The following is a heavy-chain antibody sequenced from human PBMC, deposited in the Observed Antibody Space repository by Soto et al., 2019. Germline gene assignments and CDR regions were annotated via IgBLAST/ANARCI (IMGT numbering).Heavy chain of an antibody. J-gene: IGHJ4*02. CDR2: TWYDGSNK. D-gene: IGHD3-22*01. V-gene: IGHV3-33*01. CDR3: ARDCPRYDYYYDSSSYYDY. Sequence: GGSLRLSCAASGFTFSSYGIHWVRQAPGKGLEWVAVTWYDGSNKYYADSVKGRFTISRDNSKNTLYLQMNSLRAEDTAVYYCARDCPRYDYYYDSSSYYDYWGQGTLVTVSS. CDR1: GFTFSSYG.